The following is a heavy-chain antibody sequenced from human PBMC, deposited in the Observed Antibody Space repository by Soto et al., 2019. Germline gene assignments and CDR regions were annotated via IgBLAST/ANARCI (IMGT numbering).Heavy chain of an antibody. Sequence: LQESGPGLVKPSQTLSLTCFVSGYSITAGGYYWSWIRHLPGKGLEWIGSFYSSGSIIYNPSLRSRVSISGDTSSNHFSMSLTSVTGADTGSYYCARMYSSGSGWFHPWGQGTLVTVSS. J-gene: IGHJ5*02. CDR1: GYSITAGGYY. CDR2: FYSSGSI. D-gene: IGHD6-19*01. CDR3: ARMYSSGSGWFHP. V-gene: IGHV4-31*03.